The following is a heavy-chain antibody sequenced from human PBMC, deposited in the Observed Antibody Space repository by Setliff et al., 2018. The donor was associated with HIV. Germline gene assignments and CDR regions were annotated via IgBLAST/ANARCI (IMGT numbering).Heavy chain of an antibody. CDR3: TRKLAPGHGMDV. V-gene: IGHV3-13*01. CDR2: IRTAGDT. CDR1: GFTFPSYD. J-gene: IGHJ6*02. Sequence: GSLRLSCAASGFTFPSYDMHWVRQATGKGLEWVSTIRTAGDTYYAGSVKGRFTISRDNAKNSLYLQMDSLRVEDTTVYYCTRKLAPGHGMDVWGQGTTVTVSS. D-gene: IGHD3-3*02.